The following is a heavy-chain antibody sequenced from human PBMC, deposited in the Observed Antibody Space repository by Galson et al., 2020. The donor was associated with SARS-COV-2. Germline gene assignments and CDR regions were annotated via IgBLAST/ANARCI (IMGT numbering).Heavy chain of an antibody. CDR2: ISGSGGST. D-gene: IGHD4-17*01. V-gene: IGHV3-23*01. CDR3: AKDQGNDYGDQLDY. J-gene: IGHJ4*01. Sequence: GESLKISCAASGFIFSRYAMSWVRQAPGKGLEWVSSISGSGGSTYYADSVKGRLTISRDNSKNTLYLQINSLRGEDAAVYYCAKDQGNDYGDQLDYWGHGTLVTVTS. CDR1: GFIFSRYA.